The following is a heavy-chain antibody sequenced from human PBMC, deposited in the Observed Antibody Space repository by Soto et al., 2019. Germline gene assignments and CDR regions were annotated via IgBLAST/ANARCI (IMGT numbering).Heavy chain of an antibody. D-gene: IGHD6-19*01. CDR2: ISYDGSNK. V-gene: IGHV3-30*18. CDR1: GFTFSSYG. J-gene: IGHJ4*02. Sequence: QVQLVESGGGVVQPGRSLRLSCAASGFTFSSYGMHWVRQAPGKGLEWVAVISYDGSNKYYADSVKGRFTISRDNSKNTLYLQMNSRRAEDTAVYYCAKAVAGPDYWGQGTLVTVSS. CDR3: AKAVAGPDY.